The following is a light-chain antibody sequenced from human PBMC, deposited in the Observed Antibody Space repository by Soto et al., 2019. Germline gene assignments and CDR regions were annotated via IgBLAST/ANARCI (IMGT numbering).Light chain of an antibody. J-gene: IGLJ2*01. V-gene: IGLV2-23*01. CDR1: SSDVGTYNL. CDR3: CSYATTNTP. CDR2: EGS. Sequence: QSALTQPASVSGSPGQSITISCTGTSSDVGTYNLVSWYQQHPGKAPKLIIYEGSKRPSGVSNRYSGSKSGITASLTISGLQAEDEADYYCCSYATTNTPFVGGTKLTVL.